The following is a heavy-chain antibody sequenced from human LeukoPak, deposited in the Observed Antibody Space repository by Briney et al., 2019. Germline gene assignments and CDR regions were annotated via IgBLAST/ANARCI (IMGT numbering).Heavy chain of an antibody. D-gene: IGHD3-10*01. J-gene: IGHJ4*02. Sequence: SETLSLTCAVYGGSFSGYYWSWIRQPPGKGLEWIGEINHSGGTNYNPSLKSRVTISVDTSKNQFSLKLSSVTAADTAVYYCARGLMVRGVIILDYWGQGTLVTASS. CDR1: GGSFSGYY. V-gene: IGHV4-34*01. CDR3: ARGLMVRGVIILDY. CDR2: INHSGGT.